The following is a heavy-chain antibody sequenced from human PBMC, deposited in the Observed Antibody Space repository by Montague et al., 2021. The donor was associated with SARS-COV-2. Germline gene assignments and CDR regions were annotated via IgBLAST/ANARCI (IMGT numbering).Heavy chain of an antibody. Sequence: SLRLSCAASGFTFSSYAMHWVRQAPGKGLEWVAVISYDGSNKYYADSVKGRFTISRDNSKSTLYLQMNSLRAEDTAVYYCAATSGDIVVVVAAYYGMDVWGQGTTVTVSS. CDR1: GFTFSSYA. V-gene: IGHV3-30*04. D-gene: IGHD2-15*01. J-gene: IGHJ6*02. CDR2: ISYDGSNK. CDR3: AATSGDIVVVVAAYYGMDV.